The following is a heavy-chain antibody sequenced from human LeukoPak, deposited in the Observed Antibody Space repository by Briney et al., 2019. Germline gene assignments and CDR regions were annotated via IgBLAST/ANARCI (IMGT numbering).Heavy chain of an antibody. CDR1: GGSISSYY. V-gene: IGHV4-59*08. Sequence: PSETLSLTCTVSGGSISSYYWSWMRQPPGKGLEWIGYISYSGNTNYNPSLKSRVTMSVDTSKNQFSLTLNSVTAADTAVFYCARLVPSGALDCWGRGTLVTVSS. CDR2: ISYSGNT. J-gene: IGHJ4*02. CDR3: ARLVPSGALDC. D-gene: IGHD5-12*01.